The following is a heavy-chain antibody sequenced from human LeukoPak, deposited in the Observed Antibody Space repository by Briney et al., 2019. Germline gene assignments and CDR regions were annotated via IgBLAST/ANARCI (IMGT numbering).Heavy chain of an antibody. V-gene: IGHV3-48*01. D-gene: IGHD6-19*01. J-gene: IGHJ3*02. CDR1: GFTFSSYS. CDR2: ISSSSTI. CDR3: ARDTFGEQWLVHDAFDI. Sequence: PGGSLRLSCAASGFTFSSYSMNWVRQAPGKGLEWVSYISSSSTIYYADSVKGRFTISRDNAKNSLYLQMNSLRAEDTAVYYCARDTFGEQWLVHDAFDIWGQGTMVTVSS.